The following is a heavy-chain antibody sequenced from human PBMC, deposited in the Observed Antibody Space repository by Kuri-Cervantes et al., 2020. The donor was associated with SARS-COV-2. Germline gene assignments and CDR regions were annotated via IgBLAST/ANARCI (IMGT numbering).Heavy chain of an antibody. CDR2: ISTDGTIT. CDR3: ARGAANYYYMDV. J-gene: IGHJ6*03. Sequence: GGSLRLSCAASGFTLGNHGMHWVRQAPGKGLEWLAVISTDGTITHYADSVKGRFTISRDNSKNTVSLHMNSLRAEDTAMYYCARGAANYYYMDVWGKGTTVTVSS. D-gene: IGHD3-16*01. V-gene: IGHV3-30*03. CDR1: GFTLGNHG.